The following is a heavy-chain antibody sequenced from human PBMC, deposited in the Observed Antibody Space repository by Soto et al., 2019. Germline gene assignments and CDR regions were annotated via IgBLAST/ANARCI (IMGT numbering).Heavy chain of an antibody. Sequence: SETLSLTCTVSGGSISSSSYYWGWIRQPPGKGLEWIGSIYYSGSTYYNPSLKSRVTISVDTSKNQFSLKLSSVTAADPAVFYCAGLGATGGGVLYFDYWGQGTLVTVSS. D-gene: IGHD1-26*01. CDR3: AGLGATGGGVLYFDY. CDR2: IYYSGST. J-gene: IGHJ4*02. CDR1: GGSISSSSYY. V-gene: IGHV4-39*01.